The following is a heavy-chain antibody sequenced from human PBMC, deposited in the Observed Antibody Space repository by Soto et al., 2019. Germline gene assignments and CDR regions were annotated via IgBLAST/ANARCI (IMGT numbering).Heavy chain of an antibody. CDR1: GFTFDGFP. CDR2: ISGSGHTI. V-gene: IGHV3-23*01. CDR3: ARDDPFDL. J-gene: IGHJ4*02. Sequence: GGSLRLSCKATGFTFDGFPTTWVRQAPGKGLQWVAAISGSGHTITYADSVTGRFTISRDNSKDTLYLQMNSLRHEDSAIYFCARDDPFDLWGQGTQVTVSS.